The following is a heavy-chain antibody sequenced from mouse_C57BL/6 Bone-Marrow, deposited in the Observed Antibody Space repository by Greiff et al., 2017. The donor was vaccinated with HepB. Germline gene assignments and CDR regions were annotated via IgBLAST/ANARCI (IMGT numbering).Heavy chain of an antibody. CDR2: ISDGGSYT. CDR3: AADYDGYYYAMDY. CDR1: GFTFSSYA. V-gene: IGHV5-4*01. D-gene: IGHD2-4*01. Sequence: EVQRVESGGGLVKPGGSLKLSCAASGFTFSSYAMSWVRQTPEKRLEWVATISDGGSYTYYPDNVKGRFTISRDNAKNNLYLQMSHLKSEDTAMYYCAADYDGYYYAMDYWGQGTSVTVSS. J-gene: IGHJ4*01.